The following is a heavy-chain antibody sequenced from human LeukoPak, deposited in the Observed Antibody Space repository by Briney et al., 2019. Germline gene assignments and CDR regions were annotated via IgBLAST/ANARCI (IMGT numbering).Heavy chain of an antibody. V-gene: IGHV3-7*03. J-gene: IGHJ4*02. CDR3: ASDNVDVTMISFDF. CDR1: GFSFSRYG. CDR2: LKQDESEK. Sequence: HPGGTLRLSCAVSGFSFSRYGMSWVRQAPGEGLEWVANLKQDESEKYYVDSVKGRITISSDDAKKLLYLQMLSLRAEDAAVYYCASDNVDVTMISFDFWGRGTLITVSS. D-gene: IGHD3-22*01.